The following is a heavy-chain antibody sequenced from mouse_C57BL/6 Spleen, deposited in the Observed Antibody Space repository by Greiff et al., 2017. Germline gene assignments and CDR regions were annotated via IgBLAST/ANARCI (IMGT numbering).Heavy chain of an antibody. CDR2: IDPETGGT. V-gene: IGHV1-15*01. D-gene: IGHD2-2*01. CDR1: GYTFTDYE. J-gene: IGHJ4*01. CDR3: TREGYDAHYYAMDY. Sequence: VQLQQSGAELVRPGASVTLSCKASGYTFTDYEMHWVKQTPVPGLEWIGAIDPETGGTAYNQKFKGKAILTADKSSSTAYMELRSLTSEDSAVYYCTREGYDAHYYAMDYWGQGTSVTVSS.